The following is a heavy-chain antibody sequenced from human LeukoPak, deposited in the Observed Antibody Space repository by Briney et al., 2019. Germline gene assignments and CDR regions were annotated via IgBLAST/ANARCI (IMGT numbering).Heavy chain of an antibody. CDR3: AKDRGYYYGSGSYPDAFDI. Sequence: GGSLRLSCAASGFTFSSYSMNWVRQAPGKGLEWASAISGSGGSTYYADSVKGRFTISRDNSKNTLYLQMNSLRAEDTAVYYCAKDRGYYYGSGSYPDAFDIWGQGTMVTVSS. CDR1: GFTFSSYS. V-gene: IGHV3-23*01. J-gene: IGHJ3*02. CDR2: ISGSGGST. D-gene: IGHD3-10*01.